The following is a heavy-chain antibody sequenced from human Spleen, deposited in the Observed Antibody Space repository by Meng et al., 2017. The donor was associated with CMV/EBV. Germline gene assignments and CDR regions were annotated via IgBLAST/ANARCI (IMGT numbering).Heavy chain of an antibody. D-gene: IGHD2-2*02. CDR2: IKQDGSEK. CDR3: AREDCSSTSCYMSFDY. CDR1: GFTSSSYW. J-gene: IGHJ4*02. V-gene: IGHV3-7*01. Sequence: GGSLRLSCADSGFTSSSYWMSWVRQAPGKGLEWVAKIKQDGSEKYYVDSVKGRFTISRDNAKNSLYLQMNSLRAEDTAVYYCAREDCSSTSCYMSFDYWGQGTLVTVSS.